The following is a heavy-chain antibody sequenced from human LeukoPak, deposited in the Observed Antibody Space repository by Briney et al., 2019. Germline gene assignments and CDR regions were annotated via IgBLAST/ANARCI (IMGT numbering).Heavy chain of an antibody. CDR2: INPNSAAK. CDR1: GYTFTGYY. V-gene: IGHV1-2*07. J-gene: IGHJ5*02. Sequence: ASVKVSCKASGYTFTGYYMHWVRQAPGRGLEWMGWINPNSAAKKYAHKFQGRVTMTRDTSISTAYMEVSRLRFDDTAVYYCARDGGWYQLLWWFGPWGQGTLVTVSS. D-gene: IGHD2-2*01. CDR3: ARDGGWYQLLWWFGP.